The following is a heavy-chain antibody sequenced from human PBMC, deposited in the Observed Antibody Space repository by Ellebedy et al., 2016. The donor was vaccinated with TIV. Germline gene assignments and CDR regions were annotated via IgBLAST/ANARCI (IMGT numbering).Heavy chain of an antibody. CDR1: GFNFMHAW. D-gene: IGHD3-22*01. J-gene: IGHJ3*02. CDR2: IKSESSGGTT. V-gene: IGHV3-15*01. Sequence: GGSLRLSXADSGFNFMHAWMTWVRQAPGKGLEWVGRIKSESSGGTTELARSVRDRFSIRRDDSRNMVYLQMNSLRAEDTALYYCTTGLRVGVGYHGDDAFDMWGQGTMVTVSS. CDR3: TTGLRVGVGYHGDDAFDM.